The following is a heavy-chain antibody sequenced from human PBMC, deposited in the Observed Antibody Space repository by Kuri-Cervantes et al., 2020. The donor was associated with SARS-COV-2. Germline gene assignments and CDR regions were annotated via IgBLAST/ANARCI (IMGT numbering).Heavy chain of an antibody. D-gene: IGHD3-10*01. CDR1: GGSISSSSYY. V-gene: IGHV4-61*02. J-gene: IGHJ6*03. CDR2: IYTSGST. Sequence: LRLSCTVSGGSISSSSYYWSWIRQPAGKGLEWIGRIYTSGSTNYNPSLKSRVTMSVDTSKNQFSLKLSSVTAADTAVYYCARVWYYYMDVWGKGTTVTVSS. CDR3: ARVWYYYMDV.